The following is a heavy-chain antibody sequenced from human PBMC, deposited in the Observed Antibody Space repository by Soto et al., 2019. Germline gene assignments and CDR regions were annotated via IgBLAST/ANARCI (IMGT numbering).Heavy chain of an antibody. CDR3: AGIHAFDI. V-gene: IGHV4-39*07. D-gene: IGHD5-18*01. J-gene: IGHJ3*02. CDR2: INHSGST. Sequence: PSETLSLTCTVSGGYISSNFYYWGWIRQPPGKGLEWIGEINHSGSTNYNPSLKSRVTISVDTSKTQFSLKLRSVTAADTAVYYCAGIHAFDIWGQGTMVTVSS. CDR1: GGYISSNFYY.